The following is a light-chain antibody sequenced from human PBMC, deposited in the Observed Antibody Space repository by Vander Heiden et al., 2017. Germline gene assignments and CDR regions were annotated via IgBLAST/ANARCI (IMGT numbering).Light chain of an antibody. CDR2: KDS. Sequence: SYELTQPPSVSVSPGQTARITCPGDALPKQYAYWYQQKPGQAPVLVIYKDSERPSGIPERFSGSSSGTTVTLTISGVQAEDEADYYCQSADSSGTDWVFGGGTKLTGL. CDR1: ALPKQY. CDR3: QSADSSGTDWV. J-gene: IGLJ3*02. V-gene: IGLV3-25*03.